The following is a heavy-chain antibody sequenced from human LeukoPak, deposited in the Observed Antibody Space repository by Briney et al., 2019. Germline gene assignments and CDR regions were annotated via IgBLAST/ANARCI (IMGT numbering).Heavy chain of an antibody. CDR1: GGSFSGYY. Sequence: PSETLSLTCAVYGGSFSGYYWSWIRQPPGKGLEWIGEINHSGSTNYNPSLKSRVTISVDTSKNPFSLKLSSVTAADTAVYYCARGGGGSHFDYWGQGTLVTVSS. J-gene: IGHJ4*02. D-gene: IGHD1-26*01. CDR2: INHSGST. V-gene: IGHV4-34*01. CDR3: ARGGGGSHFDY.